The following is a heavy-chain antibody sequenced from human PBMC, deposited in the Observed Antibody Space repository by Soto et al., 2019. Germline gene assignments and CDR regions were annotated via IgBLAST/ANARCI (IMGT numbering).Heavy chain of an antibody. Sequence: PGGSLRLSCAASGFTFSSYDMHWVRQATGKGLEWVSAIGLTGDTYYPGSVKGRFTISRENAKNSLYLQMNSLRAGDTAVYYCARGGLRGHDRLESTFDYWGQGTLVTVSS. CDR1: GFTFSSYD. CDR3: ARGGLRGHDRLESTFDY. J-gene: IGHJ4*02. V-gene: IGHV3-13*01. CDR2: IGLTGDT. D-gene: IGHD3-22*01.